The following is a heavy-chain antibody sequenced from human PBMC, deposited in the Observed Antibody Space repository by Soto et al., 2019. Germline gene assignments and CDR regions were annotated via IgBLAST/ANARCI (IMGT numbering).Heavy chain of an antibody. CDR1: GGTFSSYA. V-gene: IGHV1-69*12. CDR2: IIPIFGTA. Sequence: QVQLVQSGAEVKKPGSSVKVSCKASGGTFSSYAISWVRQAPGQGLEWMGGIIPIFGTANYAQKFQGRVTXXAXEXXSTAYMELSSLRSEDTAVYYCARDITGNVELREDVWGQGTTVTVSS. J-gene: IGHJ6*02. D-gene: IGHD1-20*01. CDR3: ARDITGNVELREDV.